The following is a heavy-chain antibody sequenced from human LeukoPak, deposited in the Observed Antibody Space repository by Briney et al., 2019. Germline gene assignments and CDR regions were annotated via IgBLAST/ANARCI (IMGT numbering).Heavy chain of an antibody. CDR2: INHSGST. D-gene: IGHD4-17*01. Sequence: SETLSLTCAVYGGSFSGYYWCWIRQPPGRGLEWIGEINHSGSTNYNPSLKSRVTISVDTSKNQFSLKLSSVTAADTAVYYCARVGGYGADYWGQGTLVTVSS. CDR3: ARVGGYGADY. CDR1: GGSFSGYY. J-gene: IGHJ4*02. V-gene: IGHV4-34*01.